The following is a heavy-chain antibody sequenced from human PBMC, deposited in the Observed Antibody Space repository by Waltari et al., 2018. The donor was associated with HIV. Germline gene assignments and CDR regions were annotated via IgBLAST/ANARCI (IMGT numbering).Heavy chain of an antibody. J-gene: IGHJ6*02. D-gene: IGHD6-13*01. CDR1: GFTFSNAW. CDR3: TTESSSWYDEVYYYYGMDV. CDR2: IKSKTDGGTT. V-gene: IGHV3-15*01. Sequence: EVQLVESGGGLVKPGGSLRLSCAASGFTFSNAWMSWVRQAPGKGLEWVGRIKSKTDGGTTDYAAPVKGRFTISRDDSKNTLYLQMNSLKTEDTAVYYCTTESSSWYDEVYYYYGMDVWGQGTTVTVSS.